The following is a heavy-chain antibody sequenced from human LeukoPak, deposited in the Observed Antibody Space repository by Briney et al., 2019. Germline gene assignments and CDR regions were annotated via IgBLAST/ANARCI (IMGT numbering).Heavy chain of an antibody. CDR1: GYSFTDYY. CDR3: ARGREIHGGSDTKLDDY. D-gene: IGHD3-10*01. Sequence: ASVKVSCKASGYSFTDYYMHWVRQAPGQGLEWMGWISPRSGDTSYAQKFQGRVTMTRDTSINTVDMDLSGLTSDDTAVFYCARGREIHGGSDTKLDDYWGQGTLVTVSS. J-gene: IGHJ4*02. V-gene: IGHV1-2*02. CDR2: ISPRSGDT.